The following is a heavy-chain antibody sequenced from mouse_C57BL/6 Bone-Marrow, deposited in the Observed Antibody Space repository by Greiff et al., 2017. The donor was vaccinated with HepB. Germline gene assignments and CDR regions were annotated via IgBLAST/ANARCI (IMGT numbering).Heavy chain of an antibody. J-gene: IGHJ2*01. D-gene: IGHD2-2*01. Sequence: EVKVEESGAELVRPGASVKLSCTASGFNINDDSMHWVKQRPEQGLEWIGWIDPENGDTEYASKFQGKATITADTSSNTAYLQLSSLTSEDTAVYYCTNVIWLRRPKDDWGKGTTLTVSS. CDR2: IDPENGDT. CDR3: TNVIWLRRPKDD. CDR1: GFNINDDS. V-gene: IGHV14-4*01.